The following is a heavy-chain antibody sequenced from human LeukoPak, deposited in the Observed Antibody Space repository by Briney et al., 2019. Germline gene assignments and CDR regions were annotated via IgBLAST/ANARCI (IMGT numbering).Heavy chain of an antibody. V-gene: IGHV1-69*04. CDR3: ARDPLAGLVAAAGPGGADWFDP. CDR2: IIPIFGIA. D-gene: IGHD6-13*01. CDR1: GGTFSSYA. Sequence: ASVKVSCKASGGTFSSYAISWVRQAPGQGLEGMGRIIPIFGIANYAQKFQGRVTITADKSTSTAYMELSSLRSEDTAVYYCARDPLAGLVAAAGPGGADWFDPWGQGTLVTVSS. J-gene: IGHJ5*02.